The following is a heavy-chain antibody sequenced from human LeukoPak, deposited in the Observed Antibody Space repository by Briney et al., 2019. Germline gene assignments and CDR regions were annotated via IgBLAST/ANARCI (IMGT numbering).Heavy chain of an antibody. V-gene: IGHV3-30*02. D-gene: IGHD5-24*01. CDR1: GFTFSSYW. CDR3: AKDLPPQFFDY. CDR2: IRYDGSNK. Sequence: GGSLRLSCAASGFTFSSYWMSWVRQAPGKGLEWVTFIRYDGSNKYYTDSVKGRFTISRDNSRNTLYLQMNSLRAEDTAVYYCAKDLPPQFFDYWGQGTLVTVSS. J-gene: IGHJ4*02.